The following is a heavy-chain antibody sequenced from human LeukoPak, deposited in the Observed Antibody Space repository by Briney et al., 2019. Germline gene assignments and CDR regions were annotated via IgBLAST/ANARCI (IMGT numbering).Heavy chain of an antibody. CDR1: GFTFSSYA. CDR2: ISSNGGST. Sequence: GGSLRLSCAASGFTFSSYAMHWVRQAPGKGLEYVSGISSNGGSTNYASTVKGRFTISRDNSKNTLYLQMGSLRVEDMAVYYCARDLRGSNAYWGQGTLVTVSS. CDR3: ARDLRGSNAY. D-gene: IGHD1-26*01. J-gene: IGHJ4*02. V-gene: IGHV3-64*01.